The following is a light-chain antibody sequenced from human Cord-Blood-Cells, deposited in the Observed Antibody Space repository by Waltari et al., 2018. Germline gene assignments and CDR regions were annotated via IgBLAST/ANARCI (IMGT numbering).Light chain of an antibody. CDR3: SSYTSSSTLV. CDR1: SRAVGRYNY. V-gene: IGLV2-14*01. J-gene: IGLJ2*01. CDR2: YVS. Sequence: QSALTQPASVSGSPGQSITIPCTGTSRAVGRYNYVSWYQQHHGKAPKLMISYVSKRPSGVSNRFSGSQSGNTASLTISGLQAEDEADYYCSSYTSSSTLVFGGGTKLTVL.